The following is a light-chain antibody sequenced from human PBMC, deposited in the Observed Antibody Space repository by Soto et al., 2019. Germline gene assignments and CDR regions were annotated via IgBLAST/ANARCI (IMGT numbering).Light chain of an antibody. J-gene: IGKJ3*01. V-gene: IGKV1-9*01. CDR2: AAA. CDR1: QDIGAY. CDR3: QKLNGDPPFT. Sequence: IPLTQSPSSLSASVGDRVTITCRASQDIGAYLGWYQQIPGKAPKLLISAAAALQPAVPSRFSGSGSGAHVTLTISGLQPEDFVTYYCQKLNGDPPFTFGPGTTVEIK.